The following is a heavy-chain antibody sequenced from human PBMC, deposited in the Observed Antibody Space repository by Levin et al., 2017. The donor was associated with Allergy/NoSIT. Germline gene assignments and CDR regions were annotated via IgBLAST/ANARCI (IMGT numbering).Heavy chain of an antibody. D-gene: IGHD1-1*01. CDR3: ARVRTRDHPPRADNYGIDV. CDR2: IITIFGTA. Sequence: KISCQASGGTFSSYAISWVRQAPGQGLEWMAWIITIFGTANYVQKFQGRVTITADESKSSAYMELSSLRSEDTAVYYCARVRTRDHPPRADNYGIDVWGQGTAVTVSS. CDR1: GGTFSSYA. J-gene: IGHJ6*02. V-gene: IGHV1-69*01.